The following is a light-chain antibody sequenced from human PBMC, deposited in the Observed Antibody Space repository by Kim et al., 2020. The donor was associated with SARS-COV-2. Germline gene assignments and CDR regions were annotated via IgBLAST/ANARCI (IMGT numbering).Light chain of an antibody. CDR1: SGSIASNN. CDR2: EDN. V-gene: IGLV6-57*03. J-gene: IGLJ2*01. Sequence: KKVTISWSRSSGSIASNNVQWYQQRPGSAPTIVIYEDNQRPSGVPDRFSGSIDSASNSASLTISGLKTEDEADYYCQSYDSSNPVVFGGGTQLTVL. CDR3: QSYDSSNPVV.